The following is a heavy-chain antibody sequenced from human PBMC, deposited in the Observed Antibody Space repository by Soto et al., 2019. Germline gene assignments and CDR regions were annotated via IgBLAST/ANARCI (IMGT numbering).Heavy chain of an antibody. V-gene: IGHV4-59*08. D-gene: IGHD5-18*01. CDR3: ARHRYSYGVYYFDY. CDR2: IYYSGST. CDR1: GGSFSPNY. J-gene: IGHJ4*02. Sequence: PSETLSLTCTVSGGSFSPNYWSWIRQPPGKGLEWIGYIYYSGSTSYNPSLTSRVTISVDTSKNQFSLKLSSVTAADTAVYYCARHRYSYGVYYFDYWGQGTLVTVSS.